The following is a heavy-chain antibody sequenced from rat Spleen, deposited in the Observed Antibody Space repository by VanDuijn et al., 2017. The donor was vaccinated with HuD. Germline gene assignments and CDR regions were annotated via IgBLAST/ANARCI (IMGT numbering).Heavy chain of an antibody. D-gene: IGHD1-10*01. V-gene: IGHV5S10*01. J-gene: IGHJ3*01. CDR3: TTENYWFAY. CDR1: GFIFSDYA. Sequence: EVQLVESDGGLVRPGRSLKLSCAGSGFIFSDYAMAWVRQSPEKGLEWVATIIYDGSSTYYRDSVKGRFTISRDNAKSTLYLQMNSLRSEDTATDYCTTENYWFAYWG. CDR2: IIYDGSST.